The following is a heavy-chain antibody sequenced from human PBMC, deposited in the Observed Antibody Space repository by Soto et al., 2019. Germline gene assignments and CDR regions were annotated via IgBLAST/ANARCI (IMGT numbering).Heavy chain of an antibody. D-gene: IGHD2-2*01. CDR1: SGSISSSNW. CDR3: ARSPGYCSSTSCNFHYMDV. V-gene: IGHV4-4*02. CDR2: IYHSGST. J-gene: IGHJ6*03. Sequence: QVQLQESGPGLVKPSGTLSLTCAVSSGSISSSNWWSWVRQPPGKGLEWIGEIYHSGSTNYNPSLKSRVTISVDKSKNQFSLKLSSVTAADTAVYYCARSPGYCSSTSCNFHYMDVWGKGTTVTVSS.